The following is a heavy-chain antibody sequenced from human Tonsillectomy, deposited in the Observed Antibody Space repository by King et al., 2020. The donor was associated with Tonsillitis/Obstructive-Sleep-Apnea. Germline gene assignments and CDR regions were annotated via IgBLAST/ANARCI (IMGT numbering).Heavy chain of an antibody. J-gene: IGHJ3*02. Sequence: QLQESGPGLVKPSGTLSLTCAVSGGSISSSNWWRWVRPPPGKGLEWIGKIYHSGSTDYNPSLTSRVTISVDKSKNHFSLRLSSVTAADTAVYYCARGYCSSPSCHGDDAFDIWGQGTMVTVSS. CDR2: IYHSGST. CDR3: ARGYCSSPSCHGDDAFDI. CDR1: GGSISSSNW. D-gene: IGHD2-2*01. V-gene: IGHV4-4*02.